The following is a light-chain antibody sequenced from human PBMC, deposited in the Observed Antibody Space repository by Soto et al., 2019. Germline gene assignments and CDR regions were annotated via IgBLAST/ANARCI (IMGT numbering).Light chain of an antibody. CDR2: ATS. V-gene: IGKV3-20*01. J-gene: IGKJ2*01. CDR1: QSVDSTY. Sequence: EIVLTQSPGTLSLSPGERATLSCRVSQSVDSTYLAWYQQKPGQAPRLLIFATSSRAAGVPDRFSGSGSGTDFTLTISRLEPEDFAVYYCQQYDTSPPLYTFGQGTKLDIK. CDR3: QQYDTSPPLYT.